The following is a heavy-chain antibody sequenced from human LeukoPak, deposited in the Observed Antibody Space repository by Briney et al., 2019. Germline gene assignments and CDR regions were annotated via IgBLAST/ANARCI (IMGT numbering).Heavy chain of an antibody. Sequence: GGSLRLSCAASGFTFGSYSMSWVRQAPGKGLEWVSSVSNSGDYIHYADSVKGRFTISRDNSKNSLYPQMNSLRAEDTAVYYCARALIGYYFDYWGQGTLVTVSS. V-gene: IGHV3-21*06. D-gene: IGHD2-8*01. J-gene: IGHJ4*02. CDR1: GFTFGSYS. CDR2: VSNSGDYI. CDR3: ARALIGYYFDY.